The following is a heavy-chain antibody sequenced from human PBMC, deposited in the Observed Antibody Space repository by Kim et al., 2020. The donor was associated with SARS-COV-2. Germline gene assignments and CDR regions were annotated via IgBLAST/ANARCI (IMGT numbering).Heavy chain of an antibody. CDR1: GYTFTGYY. Sequence: ASVKVSCKASGYTFTGYYMHWVRQAPGQGLEWMGRINPSSGGTNYAQKFQGRVTMTRDTSISTAYMELSRLRSDDTAVYYCAIYDSSGYFLNWGQGTLVTVSS. CDR3: AIYDSSGYFLN. V-gene: IGHV1-2*06. D-gene: IGHD3-22*01. CDR2: INPSSGGT. J-gene: IGHJ4*02.